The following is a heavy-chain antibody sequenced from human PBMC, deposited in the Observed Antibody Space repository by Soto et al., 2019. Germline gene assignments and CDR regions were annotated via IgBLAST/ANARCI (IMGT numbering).Heavy chain of an antibody. CDR3: ASFWSGYGYHYSMDV. V-gene: IGHV3-74*01. Sequence: EVQLVESGGGLVQPGGSLRLSCATSGFTFSGYWMHWVRQAPGTGLVWVSRINTDGGNRHYADSVKGRFTISRDNAENTLYLQINSLRAEDTAVYYCASFWSGYGYHYSMDVWGKGTTVTVSS. CDR1: GFTFSGYW. D-gene: IGHD3-3*01. CDR2: INTDGGNR. J-gene: IGHJ6*03.